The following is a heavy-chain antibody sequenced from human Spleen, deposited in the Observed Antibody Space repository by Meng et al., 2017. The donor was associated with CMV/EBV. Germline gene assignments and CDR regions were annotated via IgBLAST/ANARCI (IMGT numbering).Heavy chain of an antibody. D-gene: IGHD3-3*01. J-gene: IGHJ5*02. CDR3: SKEALRFLDWAPHNWFDP. V-gene: IGHV3-11*01. CDR2: ISSSGNTI. CDR1: GFTFSDYY. Sequence: GSLRLSCAASGFTFSDYYMSWIRQAPGKGLEWVSYISSSGNTIYYADSVKGRFTISRDNAKNSLYLQMNSLRAEDTAVYYCSKEALRFLDWAPHNWFDPWGQGTLVTVSS.